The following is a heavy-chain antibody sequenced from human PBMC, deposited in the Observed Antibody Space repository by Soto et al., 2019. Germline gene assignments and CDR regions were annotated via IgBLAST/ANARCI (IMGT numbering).Heavy chain of an antibody. CDR3: AKSPKFISTSFVY. CDR1: GFTFSSYA. J-gene: IGHJ4*02. D-gene: IGHD3-22*01. V-gene: IGHV3-23*01. Sequence: GGSLRLSCVASGFTFSSYALNWVRQAPGRGLEWVSAISGSGGTTYYADSVKGRFTISRDNSKNTLFLQMNSLRAEDAAIYYCAKSPKFISTSFVYWGPGSLVTVST. CDR2: ISGSGGTT.